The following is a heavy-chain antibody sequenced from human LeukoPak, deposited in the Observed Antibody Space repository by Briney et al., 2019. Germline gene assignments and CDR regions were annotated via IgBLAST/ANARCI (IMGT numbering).Heavy chain of an antibody. J-gene: IGHJ4*02. Sequence: ASVKVSCKVSGYTLTELSMHWVRQAPGKGLEWMGGFDPEVGETIYAQKFQGRVTMTEDTSTDTAYMELSSLRSEDTAVYYCATSAMYYYDSSGYSHYFDYWGQGTLVTVSS. CDR3: ATSAMYYYDSSGYSHYFDY. V-gene: IGHV1-24*01. D-gene: IGHD3-22*01. CDR1: GYTLTELS. CDR2: FDPEVGET.